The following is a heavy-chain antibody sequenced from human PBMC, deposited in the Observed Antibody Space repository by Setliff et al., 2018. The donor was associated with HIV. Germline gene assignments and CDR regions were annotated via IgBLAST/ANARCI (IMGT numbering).Heavy chain of an antibody. CDR3: AKGPRGLGLRYFFDY. Sequence: PSETLSLTCAVYGGSFSASYWSWIRQAPGKGLEWIREINHSGITHYNPSLETRVTMFVDTSKNQFSLRLSPVTAADTAIYYCAKGPRGLGLRYFFDYWAQGSPVTVSS. CDR1: GGSFSASY. V-gene: IGHV4-34*01. CDR2: INHSGIT. J-gene: IGHJ4*02. D-gene: IGHD3-10*01.